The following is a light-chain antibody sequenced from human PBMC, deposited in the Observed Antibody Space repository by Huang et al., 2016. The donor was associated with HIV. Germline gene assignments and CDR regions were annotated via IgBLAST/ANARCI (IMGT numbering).Light chain of an antibody. CDR2: AAS. V-gene: IGKV1-39*01. CDR1: QSISSY. Sequence: DIQLTQSPSSLSASVGDRVTITCRASQSISSYLNWYQQKPVKSPKLLIYAASSLQSGVPSRFSGSGSGTDFTLTISSLQPEDFATYNCQQSYSTLRYTFGQGTKQEIK. CDR3: QQSYSTLRYT. J-gene: IGKJ2*01.